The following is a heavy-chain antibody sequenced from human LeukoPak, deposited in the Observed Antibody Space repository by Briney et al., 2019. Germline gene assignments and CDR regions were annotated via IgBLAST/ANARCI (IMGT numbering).Heavy chain of an antibody. CDR2: ISGSGGDT. Sequence: GGSLRLSCAVSGFTFSSYAMTWVRQAPGKGLEWVSAISGSGGDTYYADSVKGRFTVSRDNSKNTLYLQMNSLRAEDTAVYYCATAGADFWSGSDYWGQGTLVTVS. V-gene: IGHV3-23*01. CDR3: ATAGADFWSGSDY. CDR1: GFTFSSYA. D-gene: IGHD3-3*01. J-gene: IGHJ4*02.